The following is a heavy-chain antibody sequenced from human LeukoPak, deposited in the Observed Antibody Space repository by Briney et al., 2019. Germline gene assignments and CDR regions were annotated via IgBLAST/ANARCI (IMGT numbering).Heavy chain of an antibody. V-gene: IGHV4-30-4*08. Sequence: SQTLSLTCTVSGGSISSGDYYWSWIRQPPGKGLEWIGYIYYSGSTYYNPSLKSRVTISVDTSKNQFSLKLSSVTAADTAVYYCAREPEGFWSGYHPYYFDYWGQGTLVTVSS. CDR1: GGSISSGDYY. CDR3: AREPEGFWSGYHPYYFDY. CDR2: IYYSGST. J-gene: IGHJ4*02. D-gene: IGHD3-3*01.